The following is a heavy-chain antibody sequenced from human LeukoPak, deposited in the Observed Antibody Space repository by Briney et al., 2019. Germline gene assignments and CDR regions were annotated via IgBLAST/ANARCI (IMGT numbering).Heavy chain of an antibody. CDR3: ARDRSYGHGYYFDY. V-gene: IGHV3-64*01. CDR1: GFSFSNYA. J-gene: IGHJ4*02. Sequence: GGSLRLSCAASGFSFSNYAMHWVRQAPGKGLEYVSAISNDGSATFYASSVKGRFTISRDNSKNTVYLQMGSLRAEDMAVYYCARDRSYGHGYYFDYWGQGTLVTVSS. D-gene: IGHD5-18*01. CDR2: ISNDGSAT.